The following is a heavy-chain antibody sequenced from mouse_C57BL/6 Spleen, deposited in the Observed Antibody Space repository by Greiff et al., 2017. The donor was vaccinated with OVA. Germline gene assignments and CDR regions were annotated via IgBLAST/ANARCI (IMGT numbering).Heavy chain of an antibody. V-gene: IGHV1-69*01. CDR1: GYTFTSYW. CDR3: ARSGRSFDY. J-gene: IGHJ2*01. D-gene: IGHD1-1*01. CDR2: IDPSDSYT. Sequence: VQLQQPGAELVMPGASVKLSCKASGYTFTSYWMHWVKQRPGQGLEWIGEIDPSDSYTNYNQKFKGKSTLTVDKSSSTAYMQLSSLTSEDSAVYYCARSGRSFDYWGQGTTLTVSS.